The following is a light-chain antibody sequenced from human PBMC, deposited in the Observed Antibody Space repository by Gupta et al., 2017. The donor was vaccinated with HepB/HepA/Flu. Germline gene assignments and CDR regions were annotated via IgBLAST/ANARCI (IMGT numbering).Light chain of an antibody. J-gene: IGKJ4*01. V-gene: IGKV3-15*01. CDR1: QSVSGN. CDR3: QQKNNCPFT. Sequence: ETVMTQSPATLSVSPRERATLSCRASQSVSGNLAWYQQKPGQAPRLLIYGASTRATGIPSRFSGSGSGTEFTLTISSLQSEDFAVYYCQQKNNCPFTFGRGTKVDIK. CDR2: GAS.